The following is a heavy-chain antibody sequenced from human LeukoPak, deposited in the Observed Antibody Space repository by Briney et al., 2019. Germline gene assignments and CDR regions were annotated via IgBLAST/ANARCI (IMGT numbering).Heavy chain of an antibody. D-gene: IGHD7-27*01. V-gene: IGHV3-33*08. CDR1: GFTFSSYG. Sequence: GGSLRLSCAASGFTFSSYGMHWVRQAPGKGLEWVAVIWYGGSNKYYADSVKGRFTISRDNSKNTLYLQMNSLRAEDTAVYYCGRPLQLGNYYYALDVWGQGTTVTVSS. CDR2: IWYGGSNK. CDR3: GRPLQLGNYYYALDV. J-gene: IGHJ6*02.